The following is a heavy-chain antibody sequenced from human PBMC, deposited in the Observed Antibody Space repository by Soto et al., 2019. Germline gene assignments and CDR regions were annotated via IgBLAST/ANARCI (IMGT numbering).Heavy chain of an antibody. J-gene: IGHJ6*02. Sequence: LVNPTETLTLTCTVSGFSLSNARMGVSWIRQPPGKALEWLAHIFSNDEKSYSTSLKSRLTISKDTSKSQVVLTMTNMDPVDTATYYCARSITIFGVVTLGYYYGMDVWGQGTTVTVSS. CDR2: IFSNDEK. D-gene: IGHD3-3*01. CDR1: GFSLSNARMG. V-gene: IGHV2-26*01. CDR3: ARSITIFGVVTLGYYYGMDV.